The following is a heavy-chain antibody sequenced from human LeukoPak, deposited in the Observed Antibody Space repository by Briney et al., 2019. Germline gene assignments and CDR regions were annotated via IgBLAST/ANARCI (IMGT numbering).Heavy chain of an antibody. CDR1: RLTLRTFG. D-gene: IGHD6-13*01. CDR2: IWNDGSNR. Sequence: GGSLTLSCAPSRLTLRTFGTHWVRPAPGKGLEWVALIWNDGSNRGYADSVKGRFSISRDNSKNTVYMQMITLLAEDTAVYYCARETSSWLHDDFDIWGQGTMVTVSS. J-gene: IGHJ3*02. V-gene: IGHV3-33*01. CDR3: ARETSSWLHDDFDI.